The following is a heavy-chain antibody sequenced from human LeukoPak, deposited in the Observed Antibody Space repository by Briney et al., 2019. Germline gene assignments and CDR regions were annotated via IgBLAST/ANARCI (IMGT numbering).Heavy chain of an antibody. CDR2: IANDGSST. V-gene: IGHV3-74*01. CDR1: GFTFSDFW. D-gene: IGHD2/OR15-2a*01. J-gene: IGHJ4*02. CDR3: ARGVNRNYADY. Sequence: GGSLRLSCVASGFTFSDFWMHWFRQAPGMGPAWVSRIANDGSSTSYADSVKGRFTISRDNAENTLYLQMNSLRAEDTAVYYCARGVNRNYADYWGQGTLVTVSS.